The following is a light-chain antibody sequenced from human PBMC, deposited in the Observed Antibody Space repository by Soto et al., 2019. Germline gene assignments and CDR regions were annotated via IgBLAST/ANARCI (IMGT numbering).Light chain of an antibody. Sequence: QSALTQPASVSGAPGQSITISCTGSSSDVGEYNDVSWYQQHPGKAPKLMIYDVSNRPSGVSNRFSGSKSGNTASLTISGLQAEDEADYYCRSYTSSSTPVVFGGGTKLTVL. CDR3: RSYTSSSTPVV. CDR1: SSDVGEYND. CDR2: DVS. V-gene: IGLV2-14*01. J-gene: IGLJ2*01.